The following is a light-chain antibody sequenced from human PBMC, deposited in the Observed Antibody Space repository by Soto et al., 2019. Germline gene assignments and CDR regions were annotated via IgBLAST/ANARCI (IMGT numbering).Light chain of an antibody. CDR3: SSYTITSTWV. V-gene: IGLV1-40*01. CDR2: GNI. Sequence: QSVLTQPPSVSGAPGQRVTISCTGSSSNIGAGHDVHWYQQLPGTAPKLLIYGNINRPSGVPDRFSGSKSGTSASLAITGLQAEDEADYYCSSYTITSTWVFGGGTKVTVL. J-gene: IGLJ3*02. CDR1: SSNIGAGHD.